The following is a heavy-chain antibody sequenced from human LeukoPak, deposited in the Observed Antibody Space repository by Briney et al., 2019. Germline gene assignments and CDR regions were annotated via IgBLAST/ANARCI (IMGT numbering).Heavy chain of an antibody. CDR2: IKQDGSEK. CDR1: GFTFSSYW. J-gene: IGHJ4*02. V-gene: IGHV3-7*01. D-gene: IGHD3-22*01. CDR3: ARDPGDYYDSSGYYYLDY. Sequence: GGSLRLSCAASGFTFSSYWMSWVPQAPGKGLEWVANIKQDGSEKYYVDSVKGRFTISRDNAKNSLYLQMNSLRAEDTAVYYCARDPGDYYDSSGYYYLDYWGQGTLVTVSS.